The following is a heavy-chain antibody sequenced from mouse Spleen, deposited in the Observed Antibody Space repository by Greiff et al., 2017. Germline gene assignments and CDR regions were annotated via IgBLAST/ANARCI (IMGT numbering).Heavy chain of an antibody. CDR3: ARHEEHYRYEGYWYFDV. J-gene: IGHJ1*01. D-gene: IGHD2-14*01. CDR2: FYPGSGSI. CDR1: GYTFTEYT. Sequence: QVQLKESGAELVKPGASVKLSCKASGYTFTEYTIHWVKQRSGQGLEWIGWFYPGSGSIKYNEKFKDKATLTADKSSSSVYMELSRLTSEDSAVYFCARHEEHYRYEGYWYFDVWGAGTTVTVSS. V-gene: IGHV1-62-2*01.